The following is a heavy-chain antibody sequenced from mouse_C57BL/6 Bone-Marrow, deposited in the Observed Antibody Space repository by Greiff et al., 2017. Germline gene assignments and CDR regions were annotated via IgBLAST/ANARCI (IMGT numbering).Heavy chain of an antibody. Sequence: VQGVESGAELAKPGASVKLSCKASGYTFTSYWMHWVKQRPGQGLEWIGYINPSSGYTKYNQKFKDKASLTADKSSSTAYMQLSSLTYEDSAVYYCARSYSLYFDYWGQGTTLTVSS. J-gene: IGHJ2*01. CDR3: ARSYSLYFDY. CDR1: GYTFTSYW. V-gene: IGHV1-7*01. CDR2: INPSSGYT. D-gene: IGHD2-12*01.